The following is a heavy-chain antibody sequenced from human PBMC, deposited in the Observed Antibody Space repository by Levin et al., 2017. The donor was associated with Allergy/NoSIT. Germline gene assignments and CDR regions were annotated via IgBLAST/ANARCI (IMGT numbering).Heavy chain of an antibody. Sequence: LSLTCAASGFTFSNAWMSWVRQAPGKGLEWVGRIKSKTDGGTTDYAAPVKGRFTISRDDSKNTLYLQMNSLKTEDTAVYYCTTMEPHYSSSWFNYYYYYGMDVWGQGTTVTVSS. CDR1: GFTFSNAW. D-gene: IGHD6-13*01. V-gene: IGHV3-15*01. J-gene: IGHJ6*02. CDR3: TTMEPHYSSSWFNYYYYYGMDV. CDR2: IKSKTDGGTT.